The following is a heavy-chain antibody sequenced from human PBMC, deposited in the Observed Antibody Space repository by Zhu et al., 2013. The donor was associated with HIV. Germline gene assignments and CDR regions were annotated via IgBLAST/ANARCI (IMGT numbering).Heavy chain of an antibody. CDR2: INPSGGST. CDR1: GYTFTSYY. Sequence: QVQLVQSGAEVKKPGASVKVSCKASGYTFTSYYLHWVRQAPGQGLEWMGIINPSGGSTSYAQKFQGRVTMTRDTSTSTIYMELSSLRSEDTAVYYCAGRFLYDSSAYLGPYYYYAMDVWGQGP. D-gene: IGHD3-22*01. CDR3: AGRFLYDSSAYLGPYYYYAMDV. J-gene: IGHJ6*02. V-gene: IGHV1-46*01.